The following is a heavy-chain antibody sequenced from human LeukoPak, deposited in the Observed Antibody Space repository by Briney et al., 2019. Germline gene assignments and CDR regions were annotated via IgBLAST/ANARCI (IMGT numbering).Heavy chain of an antibody. J-gene: IGHJ4*02. V-gene: IGHV3-23*01. CDR2: ISGSGGAT. CDR1: GFTFSSYA. D-gene: IGHD5-12*01. Sequence: GGSLRLSCAASGFTFSSYAISWVRQVPGKGLEWVSVISGSGGATYYADSVKGRFTISRDNSKNTLYLQMNSLRAEDTAVYYCAEDGVDTITFDSWGQGTLVTVSS. CDR3: AEDGVDTITFDS.